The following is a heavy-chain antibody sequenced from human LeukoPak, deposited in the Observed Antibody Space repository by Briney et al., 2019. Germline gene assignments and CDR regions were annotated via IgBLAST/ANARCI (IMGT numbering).Heavy chain of an antibody. CDR1: GGSISSYY. CDR2: IYYSGST. D-gene: IGHD1-26*01. V-gene: IGHV4-59*08. CDR3: ASMSGSYLIFDY. Sequence: SETLSLTCTVSGGSISSYYWSWIRQPPGKGLEWIGYIYYSGSTNYNPSLKSRVTISVDTSKNQFSLKLSSVTAADTAVYYCASMSGSYLIFDYWGQGTLVTVSS. J-gene: IGHJ4*02.